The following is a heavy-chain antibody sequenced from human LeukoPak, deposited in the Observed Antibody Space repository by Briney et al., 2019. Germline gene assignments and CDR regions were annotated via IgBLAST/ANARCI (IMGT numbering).Heavy chain of an antibody. CDR1: GFTFSSYA. V-gene: IGHV3-23*01. Sequence: PGGSLRLSCAASGFTFSSYAMSWVRQAPGKGLEWVSAISGSGGSTYYADSVKGRFTISRDNSKNTLYLQMNSLRAEDTAVYYCARVPRYSGSLWNGMDVWGQGTTVTVSS. CDR3: ARVPRYSGSLWNGMDV. D-gene: IGHD6-13*01. J-gene: IGHJ6*02. CDR2: ISGSGGST.